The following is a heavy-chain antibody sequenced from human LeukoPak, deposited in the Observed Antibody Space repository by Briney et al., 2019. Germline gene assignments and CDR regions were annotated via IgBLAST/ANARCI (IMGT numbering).Heavy chain of an antibody. CDR1: GVSFSGYY. D-gene: IGHD3-22*01. V-gene: IGHV4-34*01. CDR3: ASSSYRSFYDSSGYHPFDY. Sequence: SETLSLTCAVYGVSFSGYYWSWIRQPPGKGLEWIGEINHSGSTNYNPSLKSRVIISVDTSKNQFSLKLSSVTAADTAVYYCASSSYRSFYDSSGYHPFDYWGQGTLVTVSS. J-gene: IGHJ4*02. CDR2: INHSGST.